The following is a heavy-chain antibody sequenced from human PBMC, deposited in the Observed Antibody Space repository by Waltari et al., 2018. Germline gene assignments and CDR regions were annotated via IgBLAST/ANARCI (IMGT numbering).Heavy chain of an antibody. V-gene: IGHV3-33*01. Sequence: QVQLVESGGGVVQPGRSLGIPCAASGFIFGRFGMHWVRQAPGKGLEWVAVIWHDGSNEYYVDSVKGRFTISRDNSKNTLYLQMNSLRAEDSAVYYCASQSTTLFDYWGQGTLVTVSS. CDR2: IWHDGSNE. D-gene: IGHD2-15*01. CDR3: ASQSTTLFDY. CDR1: GFIFGRFG. J-gene: IGHJ4*02.